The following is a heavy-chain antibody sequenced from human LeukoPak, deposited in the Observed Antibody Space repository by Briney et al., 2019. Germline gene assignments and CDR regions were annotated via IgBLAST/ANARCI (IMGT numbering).Heavy chain of an antibody. CDR2: INPNSGGT. D-gene: IGHD6-25*01. CDR3: AREPIAAAGQNAFDI. J-gene: IGHJ3*02. CDR1: GYTFTGYY. Sequence: ASVKVSCKASGYTFTGYYMHWVRQAPGQGLEWMGWINPNSGGTNYAQKFQGRVTMTRDTSISTAYMELSRLRSGDTAVYYCAREPIAAAGQNAFDIWGQGTMVTVSS. V-gene: IGHV1-2*02.